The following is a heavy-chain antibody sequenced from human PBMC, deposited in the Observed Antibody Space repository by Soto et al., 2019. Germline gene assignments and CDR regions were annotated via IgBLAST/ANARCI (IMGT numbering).Heavy chain of an antibody. CDR1: GGSISSSSYY. CDR3: ARSLGYCSGGSCYLYYYYYYYMDV. D-gene: IGHD2-15*01. V-gene: IGHV4-39*01. Sequence: PSETLSLTCTVSGGSISSSSYYWGWIRQPPGKGLEWIGSIYYSGSTYYDPSLKSRVTISVDTSKNQFSLKLSSVTAADTAVYYCARSLGYCSGGSCYLYYYYYYYMDVWGKGTTVTVSS. CDR2: IYYSGST. J-gene: IGHJ6*03.